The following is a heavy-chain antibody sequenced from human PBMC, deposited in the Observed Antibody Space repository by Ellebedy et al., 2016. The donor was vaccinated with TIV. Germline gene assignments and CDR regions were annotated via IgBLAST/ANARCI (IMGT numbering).Heavy chain of an antibody. V-gene: IGHV3-9*01. CDR2: ISWNSGSI. D-gene: IGHD1-26*01. Sequence: GGSLRLXXAASGFTFDDYAMHWVRQAPGKGLEWVSGISWNSGSIGYADSVKGRFTISRDNAKNSLYLQMNSLRAEDTALYYCAKDAQRWELLDVDYWGQGTLVTVSS. CDR1: GFTFDDYA. CDR3: AKDAQRWELLDVDY. J-gene: IGHJ4*02.